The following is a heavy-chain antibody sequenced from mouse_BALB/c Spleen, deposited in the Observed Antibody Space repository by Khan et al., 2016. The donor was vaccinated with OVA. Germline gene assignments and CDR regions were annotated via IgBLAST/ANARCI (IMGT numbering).Heavy chain of an antibody. D-gene: IGHD3-1*01. V-gene: IGHV1-63*02. Sequence: QVQLKESGAELVRPGTSVKMSCKAAGYTFTNYWIGWVKQRPGHGLEWIGDIYPGGGYTNYNEKFKGKATLTADTSSSPAYMQLSSLTSGDSVIYYCARREAARATWDYFDYWGQGTTLTVSS. CDR3: ARREAARATWDYFDY. J-gene: IGHJ2*01. CDR1: GYTFTNYW. CDR2: IYPGGGYT.